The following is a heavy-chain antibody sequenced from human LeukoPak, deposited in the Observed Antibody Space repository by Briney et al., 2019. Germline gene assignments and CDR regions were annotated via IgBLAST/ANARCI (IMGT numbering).Heavy chain of an antibody. V-gene: IGHV1-2*02. CDR3: ARSSGYGTGYFDY. CDR2: INPNSGGT. CDR1: GYTFTGYY. J-gene: IGHJ4*02. Sequence: ASVKVSCKASGYTFTGYYMHWVRQAPGQGLEWMGWINPNSGGTNYAQKFQGRVTMTRDTSISTAYMELSRLRSDDTAVYYCARSSGYGTGYFDYWGQGTLVTVSS. D-gene: IGHD2-8*02.